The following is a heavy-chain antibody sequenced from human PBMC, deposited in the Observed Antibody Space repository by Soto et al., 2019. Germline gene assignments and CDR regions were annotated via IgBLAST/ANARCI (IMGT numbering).Heavy chain of an antibody. CDR3: ASLFEVGYYSMDV. CDR1: GFTFSSYW. CDR2: INSDGSST. V-gene: IGHV3-74*01. J-gene: IGHJ6*02. D-gene: IGHD3-3*01. Sequence: EVQLVESGGGLVQPGGSLRLSCAASGFTFSSYWMHWVRQAPCKGLVWVSRINSDGSSTSYADSVKGRFTISRDNAKNTLYLQMNSLTAEDTAVYYCASLFEVGYYSMDVWGQGTTATVSS.